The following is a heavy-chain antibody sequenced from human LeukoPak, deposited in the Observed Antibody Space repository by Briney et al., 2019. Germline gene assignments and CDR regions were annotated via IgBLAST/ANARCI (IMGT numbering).Heavy chain of an antibody. Sequence: LPGGSLRLSCVASGFTFSSFAMSWVRQAPGKGLEWVSTISGSGGTTNYADSVKGRFTFSRDNSRNMVHLQMNSLRAEDTAVYYCAKDLPDYGDYIEGYWGQGTLVTVSS. V-gene: IGHV3-23*01. D-gene: IGHD4-17*01. CDR2: ISGSGGTT. J-gene: IGHJ4*02. CDR3: AKDLPDYGDYIEGY. CDR1: GFTFSSFA.